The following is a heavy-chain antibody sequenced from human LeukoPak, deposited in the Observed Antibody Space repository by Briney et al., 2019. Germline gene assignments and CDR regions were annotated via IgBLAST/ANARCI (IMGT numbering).Heavy chain of an antibody. D-gene: IGHD3-22*01. V-gene: IGHV4-59*01. CDR2: IYYSGST. CDR3: ARDSQMDYYDSSGFDAFDI. J-gene: IGHJ3*02. CDR1: GGSLSSYY. Sequence: SGTLSLTCTVSGGSLSSYYWSWVRQPPGKGLEWIGDIYYSGSTNYNPSLKSRVTISVDTSKNQFSLKLSSVTAADTAVYYCARDSQMDYYDSSGFDAFDIWGQGTMVTVSS.